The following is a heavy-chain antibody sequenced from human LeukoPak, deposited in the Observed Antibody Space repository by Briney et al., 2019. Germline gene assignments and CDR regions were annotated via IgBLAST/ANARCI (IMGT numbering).Heavy chain of an antibody. CDR3: ARASGDYGQLDY. D-gene: IGHD4-17*01. Sequence: PGGSLRLSCAVSGVTVSTNYMSWVRQAPGKGLEWDSLIYSGGNTYYADSVKGRFTISRDNSKNTLYLQMNSLRVEDTAVYYCARASGDYGQLDYWGRGTLVTVSS. J-gene: IGHJ4*02. CDR2: IYSGGNT. CDR1: GVTVSTNY. V-gene: IGHV3-53*01.